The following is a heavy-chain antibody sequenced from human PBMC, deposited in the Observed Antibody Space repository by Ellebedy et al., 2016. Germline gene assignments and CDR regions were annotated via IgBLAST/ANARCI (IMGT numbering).Heavy chain of an antibody. D-gene: IGHD4-23*01. V-gene: IGHV4-38-2*02. CDR2: IYHSGST. CDR1: GYSISSGYS. CDR3: ARGGYGGNVGDY. Sequence: GSLRLXXTVSGYSISSGYSWGWIRQPPGKGLEWIGSIYHSGSTYCNPSLKSRVTISVDTSKNQFSLKLSSVTAADTAVYYCARGGYGGNVGDYWGQGTLVTVSS. J-gene: IGHJ4*02.